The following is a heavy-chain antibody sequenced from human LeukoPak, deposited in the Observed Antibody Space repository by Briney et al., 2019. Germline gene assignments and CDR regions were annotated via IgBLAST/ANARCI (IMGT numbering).Heavy chain of an antibody. CDR3: ARGPPRITMVRGKRFDP. Sequence: SETLSLTCAVYGGSFSGYYWSWIRQPPGKGLEWIGEINHSGSTNYNPSLKSRVTISVDTSKNQFSLKLSSVTAADTAVYYCARGPPRITMVRGKRFDPWGQGTLVTVSS. D-gene: IGHD3-10*01. CDR2: INHSGST. CDR1: GGSFSGYY. V-gene: IGHV4-34*01. J-gene: IGHJ5*02.